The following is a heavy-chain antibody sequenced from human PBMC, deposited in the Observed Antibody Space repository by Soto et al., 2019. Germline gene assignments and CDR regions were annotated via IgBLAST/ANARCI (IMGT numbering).Heavy chain of an antibody. CDR3: ARWTPPVRTAAYCGGDCYFDY. V-gene: IGHV3-74*01. Sequence: WGSLRLSWAASGFTFGSYWIHWVLQAQGKGLVWVSRINSDGSSTSYADSVKGRFTISRDNAKNTLYLQMNSLRAEDTAVYYCARWTPPVRTAAYCGGDCYFDYWGQGTLVTVSS. CDR1: GFTFGSYW. CDR2: INSDGSST. J-gene: IGHJ4*02. D-gene: IGHD2-21*02.